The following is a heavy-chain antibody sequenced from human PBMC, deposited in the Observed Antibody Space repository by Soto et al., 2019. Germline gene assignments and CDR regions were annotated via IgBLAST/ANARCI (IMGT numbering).Heavy chain of an antibody. J-gene: IGHJ4*02. CDR1: TYTFTTYY. CDR2: INPGSGGT. Sequence: ASVKVSCKTSTYTFTTYYMHWVRQAPGHGLEWMGIINPGSGGTTYAQKFQDRVTMTRDTSTSTVYMDLNSLRSDDTAVYYCAKEFGVHSRRAYYFDYWGQGTLVTVSS. D-gene: IGHD3-10*01. V-gene: IGHV1-46*01. CDR3: AKEFGVHSRRAYYFDY.